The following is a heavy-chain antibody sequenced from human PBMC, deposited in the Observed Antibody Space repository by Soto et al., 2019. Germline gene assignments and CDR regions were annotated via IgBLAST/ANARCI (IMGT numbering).Heavy chain of an antibody. Sequence: GGSLRLSCAASGFMFSSHGMHWIRQAPGKGLEWVAVIWYDGSNKYYADSVKGRFIISRDNSKNTLYLQMNSLRVEDTAVYYCGPDTLDYWGQGTLDTVSS. V-gene: IGHV3-33*01. CDR2: IWYDGSNK. J-gene: IGHJ4*02. CDR1: GFMFSSHG. CDR3: GPDTLDY.